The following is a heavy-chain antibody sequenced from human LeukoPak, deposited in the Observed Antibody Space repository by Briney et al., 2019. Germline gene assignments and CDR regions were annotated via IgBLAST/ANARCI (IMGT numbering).Heavy chain of an antibody. V-gene: IGHV4-59*11. CDR1: GGSISSHY. Sequence: SETLSLTCTVSGGSISSHYWSWIRHPPGKGLEWIGYIYYSGSTSYNPSLKSRVTMSVDTSKNQFSLNLRSVTAADAAVYYCAAVYFYGSGRHFDYWGQGTLVTVSS. D-gene: IGHD3-10*01. CDR3: AAVYFYGSGRHFDY. CDR2: IYYSGST. J-gene: IGHJ4*02.